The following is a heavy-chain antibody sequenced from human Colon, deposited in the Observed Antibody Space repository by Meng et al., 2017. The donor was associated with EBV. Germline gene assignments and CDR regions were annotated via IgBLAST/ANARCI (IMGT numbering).Heavy chain of an antibody. J-gene: IGHJ4*02. CDR2: IKRASDGGTT. CDR3: TDVGGDMI. CDR1: GFTFTNSH. Sequence: EVQLVGSGGGLVKPGESLRLSCAASGFTFTNSHMTWVRQAPGKGLERVGRIKRASDGGTTDYAAPVKGRFTISRDDSKSTVYLQMNSLKSEDTGVYYCTDVGGDMIWGQGTLVTVSS. V-gene: IGHV3-15*01. D-gene: IGHD3-10*01.